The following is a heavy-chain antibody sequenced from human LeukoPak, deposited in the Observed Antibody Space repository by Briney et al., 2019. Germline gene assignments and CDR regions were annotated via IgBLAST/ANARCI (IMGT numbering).Heavy chain of an antibody. CDR2: INPNSAGT. V-gene: IGHV1-2*02. J-gene: IGHJ4*02. Sequence: ASVRVCCKAAGYTFTGYDMHWVRQAPGQGLEWMGWINPNSAGTNYAQKFQGRVTMTKHTTISTDYMVLSRVRSDDTAVYCCAYYDSSGCYDYWGRGTLLIVS. CDR1: GYTFTGYD. D-gene: IGHD3-22*01. CDR3: AYYDSSGCYDY.